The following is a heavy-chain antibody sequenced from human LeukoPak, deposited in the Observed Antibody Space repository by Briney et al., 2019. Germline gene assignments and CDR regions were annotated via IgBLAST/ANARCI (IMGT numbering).Heavy chain of an antibody. CDR1: GFTFSSYG. CDR3: ARVGSGSWYFDC. D-gene: IGHD6-13*01. J-gene: IGHJ4*02. Sequence: GGSLRLSCAASGFTFSSYGMHWVRQAPGKGLEWVAIIWYDGSDEYYADPVKGRFTISRDNSKNMLYLQMNSLRAEDTAVYYCARVGSGSWYFDCWGQGTLVTVSS. CDR2: IWYDGSDE. V-gene: IGHV3-33*01.